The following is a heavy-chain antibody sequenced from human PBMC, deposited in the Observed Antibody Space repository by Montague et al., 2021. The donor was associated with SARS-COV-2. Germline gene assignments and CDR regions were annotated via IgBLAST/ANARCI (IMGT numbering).Heavy chain of an antibody. Sequence: SLRLSCAASGFTFSSYWMSWVRQAPGKGLEWVANIKQDGSEKYYVDPVKGRFTISGDNAKNSLYLQMNSLRTEDTAVYYCARDSGQPLLYGSPYYYYGMDVWGPGTTVTVSS. D-gene: IGHD2-2*02. J-gene: IGHJ6*01. CDR2: IKQDGSEK. CDR1: GFTFSSYW. CDR3: ARDSGQPLLYGSPYYYYGMDV. V-gene: IGHV3-7*01.